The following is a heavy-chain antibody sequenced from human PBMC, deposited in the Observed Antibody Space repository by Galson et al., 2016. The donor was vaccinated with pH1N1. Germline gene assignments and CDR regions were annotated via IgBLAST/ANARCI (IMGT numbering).Heavy chain of an antibody. V-gene: IGHV1-69*13. CDR2: IIPIFGTS. CDR1: GGTFSSSG. CDR3: AREDYYDTDLSDWYFDL. J-gene: IGHJ2*01. D-gene: IGHD3-22*01. Sequence: SVKVSCKASGGTFSSSGINWVRQAPGQGPEWMGGIIPIFGTSKYAQKFQGRVTITADESTTTACMELSRLISEDTAVYYCAREDYYDTDLSDWYFDLWGRGTLVTVSS.